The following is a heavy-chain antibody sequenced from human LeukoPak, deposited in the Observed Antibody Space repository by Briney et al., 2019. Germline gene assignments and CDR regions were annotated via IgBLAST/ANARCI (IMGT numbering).Heavy chain of an antibody. CDR2: ISSSSSTI. CDR1: GFTFSSYS. J-gene: IGHJ5*02. V-gene: IGHV3-48*02. Sequence: PGRSLRLSCAPSGFTFSSYSMNWVRPAAGKGMEWVSYISSSSSTIYYADSVKGRFTISRDNAKNSLYLQMHSLRDKDTAVCYCARSGGLTAALDPWGQGTLVTVSS. D-gene: IGHD6-13*01. CDR3: ARSGGLTAALDP.